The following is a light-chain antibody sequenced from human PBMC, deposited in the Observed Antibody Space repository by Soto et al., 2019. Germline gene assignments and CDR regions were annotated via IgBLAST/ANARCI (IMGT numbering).Light chain of an antibody. V-gene: IGKV3-20*01. CDR2: GAS. Sequence: EIVLTQSPGTLSLSPGERATLSCRASQSISSNYLAWYQQRPGQAPRLLIFGASYRATGIPDRFSGRGSGTDFTLTISRLEPEDFAVYYCQQYSSSPPEFTFGPGTKVDSK. CDR3: QQYSSSPPEFT. J-gene: IGKJ3*01. CDR1: QSISSNY.